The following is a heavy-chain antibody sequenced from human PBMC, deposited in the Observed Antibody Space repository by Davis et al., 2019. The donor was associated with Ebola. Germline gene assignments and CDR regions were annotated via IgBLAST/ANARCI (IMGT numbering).Heavy chain of an antibody. D-gene: IGHD3-3*01. CDR2: ISGSGGST. J-gene: IGHJ4*02. V-gene: IGHV3-23*01. CDR1: GFTFSSYA. Sequence: GESLKISCAASGFTFSSYAMSWVRQAPGKGLEWVSAISGSGGSTYYADSVKGRFTISRDNAKNSLYLQMNSLRAEDTAVYYCARDSRGLRFLEWLSGQYYFDYWGQGTLVTVSS. CDR3: ARDSRGLRFLEWLSGQYYFDY.